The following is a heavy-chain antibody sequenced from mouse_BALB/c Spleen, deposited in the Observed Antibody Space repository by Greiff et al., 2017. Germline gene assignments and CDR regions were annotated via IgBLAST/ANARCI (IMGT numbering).Heavy chain of an antibody. CDR2: IRLKSNNYAT. CDR3: TRQGAVTDAMDD. D-gene: IGHD3-3*01. V-gene: IGHV6-6*02. Sequence: EVKLVESGGGLVQPGGSMKLSCVASGFTFSNYWMNWVRQSPEKGLEWVAEIRLKSNNYATHYAESVKGRFTISRDDSKSSVYLQMNNLRAEDTGIYYGTRQGAVTDAMDDWGQGTSVTVSS. J-gene: IGHJ4*01. CDR1: GFTFSNYW.